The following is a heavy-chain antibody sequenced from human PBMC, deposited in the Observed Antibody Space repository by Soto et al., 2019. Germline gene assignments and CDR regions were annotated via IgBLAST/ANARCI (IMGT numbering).Heavy chain of an antibody. CDR1: GYTFAAYY. V-gene: IGHV1-2*02. Sequence: QVQLVQSGAEVKKPGASVKASCKTSGYTFAAYYIHWIRQAPGQGLEWMGWINPASGGTVSAQNLQDRVTTTRDSFSRTAYMELRRLNSDDAAVYYCARDPAYGDYWGYFFASWGHRPPVTASS. CDR2: INPASGGT. D-gene: IGHD4-17*01. J-gene: IGHJ4*01. CDR3: ARDPAYGDYWGYFFAS.